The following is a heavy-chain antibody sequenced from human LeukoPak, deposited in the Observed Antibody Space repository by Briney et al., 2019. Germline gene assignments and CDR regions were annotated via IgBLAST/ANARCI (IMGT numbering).Heavy chain of an antibody. Sequence: GASVKVSCKASGYTFTSYDINWVRQATGQGLEWMGWINPNRGNTGYAQKFQGRVTMTRNTSISTAYMELSSLRSEDTAVYYCARGAGPTTYPNYYDSSGYYLWYFDYWGQGTLVTVSS. J-gene: IGHJ4*02. V-gene: IGHV1-8*01. CDR1: GYTFTSYD. CDR3: ARGAGPTTYPNYYDSSGYYLWYFDY. CDR2: INPNRGNT. D-gene: IGHD3-22*01.